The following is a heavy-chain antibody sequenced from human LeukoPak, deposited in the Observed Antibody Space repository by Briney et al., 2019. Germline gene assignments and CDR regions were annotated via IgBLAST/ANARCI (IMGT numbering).Heavy chain of an antibody. V-gene: IGHV3-30*18. CDR3: AKERLWFGELPYYYYGMDV. CDR2: ISYDGSNK. D-gene: IGHD3-10*01. CDR1: GFTFSSYG. Sequence: GGSLRLSCAASGFTFSSYGMHWVRQAPGKGLEWVAVISYDGSNKYYADSVKGRFTISRDNSKNTLYLQMNSLRAEDTAVYYCAKERLWFGELPYYYYGMDVWGQGTTVTDSS. J-gene: IGHJ6*02.